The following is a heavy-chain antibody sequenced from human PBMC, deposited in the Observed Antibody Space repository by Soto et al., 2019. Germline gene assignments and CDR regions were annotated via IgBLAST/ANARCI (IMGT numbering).Heavy chain of an antibody. Sequence: PGGSLKLSSAASGVTFSSYAMSWVRQAPGKGLEWVSAVSGDTKSTDNADSVKGRFTISRDNSKNTLHLQMNSLKAEDTAVYYCARAFGYYYDSFGYWVYWGQGTLVTVSS. D-gene: IGHD3-22*01. CDR1: GVTFSSYA. V-gene: IGHV3-23*01. J-gene: IGHJ4*02. CDR2: VSGDTKST. CDR3: ARAFGYYYDSFGYWVY.